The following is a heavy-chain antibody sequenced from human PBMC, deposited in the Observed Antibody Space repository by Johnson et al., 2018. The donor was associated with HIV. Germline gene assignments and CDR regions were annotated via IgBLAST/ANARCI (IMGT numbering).Heavy chain of an antibody. V-gene: IGHV3-30*02. CDR3: AKEGNYTIWSGNYQDALDI. CDR2: IRYDGSNK. Sequence: VQLVESGGGVVQPGGSLRLSCAASGFTFSAYGMHWVRQAPGKGLEWVAFIRYDGSNKYYADSVKGRFTISRDNSKNTLYLQMNSLRAEDTAVYYCAKEGNYTIWSGNYQDALDIWRQGTMVADSA. J-gene: IGHJ3*02. CDR1: GFTFSAYG. D-gene: IGHD3-3*01.